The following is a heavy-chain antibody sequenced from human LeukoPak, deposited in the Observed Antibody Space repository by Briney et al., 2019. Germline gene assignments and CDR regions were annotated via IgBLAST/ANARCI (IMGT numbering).Heavy chain of an antibody. CDR3: AKPYYYDSSGYLGFDY. CDR1: GFTFSSYG. J-gene: IGHJ4*02. Sequence: PGGSPRLSCAASGFTFSSYGMHWVRQAPGEGLEWVAVISYDGSNKYYADSVKGRFTISRDNSKNTLYLQMNSLRAEDTAVYYCAKPYYYDSSGYLGFDYWGQGTLVTVSS. CDR2: ISYDGSNK. V-gene: IGHV3-30*18. D-gene: IGHD3-22*01.